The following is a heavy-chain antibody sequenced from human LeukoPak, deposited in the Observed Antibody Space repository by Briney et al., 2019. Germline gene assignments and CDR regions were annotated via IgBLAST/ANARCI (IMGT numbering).Heavy chain of an antibody. CDR2: IKQDGSEK. Sequence: GGSLRLSCAASGFNFGDTWMNWVRQVPGQGLEWVANIKQDGSEKFYVASVKGRFTISRDNGKSSLYLQMNSLRAEDTALYYCATSYDMGWLIGYWGQGTLVTVSS. CDR3: ATSYDMGWLIGY. V-gene: IGHV3-7*03. J-gene: IGHJ4*02. CDR1: GFNFGDTW. D-gene: IGHD3/OR15-3a*01.